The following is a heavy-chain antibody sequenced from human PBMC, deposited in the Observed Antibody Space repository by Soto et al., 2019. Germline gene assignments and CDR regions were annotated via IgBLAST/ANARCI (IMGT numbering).Heavy chain of an antibody. D-gene: IGHD2-15*01. CDR3: AAGLYCSGGSCYYYYGMDV. Sequence: GETLKISCKGSGCSFTSYWISWVRQMPGKGLEWMGRIDPSDSYTNYSPSFQGHVTISADKSISTAYLQWSSLKASDTAMYYCAAGLYCSGGSCYYYYGMDVWAQGTTVTVS. CDR1: GCSFTSYW. CDR2: IDPSDSYT. V-gene: IGHV5-10-1*01. J-gene: IGHJ6*02.